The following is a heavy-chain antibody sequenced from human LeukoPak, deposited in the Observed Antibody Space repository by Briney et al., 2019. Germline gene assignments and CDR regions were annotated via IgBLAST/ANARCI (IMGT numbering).Heavy chain of an antibody. CDR1: GFTFSSYS. Sequence: PGGSLRLSCAASGFTFSSYSMNWVRQAPGKGLEWVSAISGSGGSTYYADSVKGRFTISRDNSKNTLYLQMNSLRAEDTAVYYCATNWNPPLPFDYWGQGTLVTVSS. J-gene: IGHJ4*02. V-gene: IGHV3-23*01. D-gene: IGHD1-1*01. CDR3: ATNWNPPLPFDY. CDR2: ISGSGGST.